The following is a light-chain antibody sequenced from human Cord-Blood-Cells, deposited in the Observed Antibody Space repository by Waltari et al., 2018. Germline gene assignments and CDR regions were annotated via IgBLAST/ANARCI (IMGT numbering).Light chain of an antibody. CDR1: SSDVGGYNY. V-gene: IGLV2-8*01. CDR2: EIS. CDR3: SSYAGSNNVV. J-gene: IGLJ2*01. Sequence: QSALTQPPSASGSPGPSVTISCTGTSSDVGGYNYVSWYQQEPGKAPKLMLYEISNRPSGFPDRFSGAKSGKTASLTVSGLQAEDEAYYYCSSYAGSNNVVFGGGTKLTVL.